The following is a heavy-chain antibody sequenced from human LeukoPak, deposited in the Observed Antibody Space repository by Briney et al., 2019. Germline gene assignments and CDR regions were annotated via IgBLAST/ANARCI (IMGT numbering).Heavy chain of an antibody. J-gene: IGHJ4*02. CDR1: GFTFSSYA. CDR2: ISYDGSNK. CDR3: ASSRGGY. Sequence: GGSLRLSCAASGFTFSSYAMHWVRQAPGKGLEWVAVISYDGSNKYYADSVKGRFTISRDNAKKSLYLQMNSLRAEDTAVYYCASSRGGYRGQGTLVTVSS. D-gene: IGHD3-16*01. V-gene: IGHV3-30-3*01.